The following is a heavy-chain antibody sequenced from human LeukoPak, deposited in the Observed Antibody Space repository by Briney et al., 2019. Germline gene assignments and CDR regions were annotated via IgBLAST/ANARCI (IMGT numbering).Heavy chain of an antibody. D-gene: IGHD2-15*01. V-gene: IGHV1-2*02. CDR1: GYTFTDYY. CDR3: ARDAGYCTGGSCWYFDH. J-gene: IGHJ4*02. Sequence: GASVKVSGKASGYTFTDYYMHWVRQAPGQGLEWMGWINLNSGGTNFAQRFQGRVTMTRDTSISTAYMDLSRLISGDTAVYYCARDAGYCTGGSCWYFDHWGQGTLVTVSS. CDR2: INLNSGGT.